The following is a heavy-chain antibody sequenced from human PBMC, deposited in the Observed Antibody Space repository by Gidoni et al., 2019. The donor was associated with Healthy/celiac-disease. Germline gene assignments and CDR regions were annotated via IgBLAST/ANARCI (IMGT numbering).Heavy chain of an antibody. Sequence: QVQLQQWGAGLLKPSETLSLTCAVYGGSLRDYFCTWIRQPPGKGLEWIGEINHSGNTNYNPSLKSRVTISVDTSKNQFSLKLNSVTAADTAVYYCVRSPDYWGQGTLVTVSS. CDR1: GGSLRDYF. V-gene: IGHV4-34*01. CDR3: VRSPDY. J-gene: IGHJ4*02. CDR2: INHSGNT.